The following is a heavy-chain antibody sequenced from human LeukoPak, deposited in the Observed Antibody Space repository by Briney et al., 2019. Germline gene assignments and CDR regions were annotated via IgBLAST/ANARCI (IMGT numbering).Heavy chain of an antibody. Sequence: RPSETLSLTCTVSGGSISSYYWSWIRQPPGKGLEWIGYIYYSGSTNYNPSLKSRVTISVDTSKNQSSLKMSSVTAADTAVYYCARLIGGESRLDYWGQGTLVTVSS. J-gene: IGHJ4*02. V-gene: IGHV4-59*01. CDR3: ARLIGGESRLDY. D-gene: IGHD3-10*01. CDR1: GGSISSYY. CDR2: IYYSGST.